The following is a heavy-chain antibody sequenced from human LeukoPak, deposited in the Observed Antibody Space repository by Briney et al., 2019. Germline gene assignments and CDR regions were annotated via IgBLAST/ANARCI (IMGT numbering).Heavy chain of an antibody. CDR1: GFTFGDYA. CDR3: TRVYGDYHYYYGMDV. J-gene: IGHJ6*02. Sequence: GGSLRLSCTASGFTFGDYAMSWFRQAPGKGLEWVGFIRSKAYGGTTEYAASVKGRFTISRDDSKSIAYLQMNSLKTEDTAVYYCTRVYGDYHYYYGMDVWGQGTTVTVSS. CDR2: IRSKAYGGTT. D-gene: IGHD4-17*01. V-gene: IGHV3-49*03.